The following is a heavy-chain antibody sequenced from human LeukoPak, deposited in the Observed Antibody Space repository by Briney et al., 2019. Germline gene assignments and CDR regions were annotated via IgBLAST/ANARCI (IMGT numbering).Heavy chain of an antibody. Sequence: LRLSCAASGFTFSSYAMHWVRQAPGKGLEWVAVISYDGSNKYYADSVKGRFTISRDNSKNTLYLQMNSLRAEDTAVYYCAREGDLMFLFPGRARGMDVWGQGTTVTVSS. CDR1: GFTFSSYA. D-gene: IGHD3/OR15-3a*01. J-gene: IGHJ6*02. V-gene: IGHV3-30-3*01. CDR3: AREGDLMFLFPGRARGMDV. CDR2: ISYDGSNK.